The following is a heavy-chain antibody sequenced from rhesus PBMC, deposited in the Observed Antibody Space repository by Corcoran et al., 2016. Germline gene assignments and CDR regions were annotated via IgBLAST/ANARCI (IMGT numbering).Heavy chain of an antibody. Sequence: QVQLQESGPGLVKPSETLSLTCSVSGCSIRRNYWILIRQSPGKGLEWIGYFYGGRGSTSYNPSLKSRVTISTDTSKNQLSLKLSSVTAADTAVYYCARDGVYLDYWGQGVLVTVSS. D-gene: IGHD3-34*01. CDR1: GCSIRRNY. CDR2: FYGGRGST. V-gene: IGHV4-147*01. J-gene: IGHJ4*01. CDR3: ARDGVYLDY.